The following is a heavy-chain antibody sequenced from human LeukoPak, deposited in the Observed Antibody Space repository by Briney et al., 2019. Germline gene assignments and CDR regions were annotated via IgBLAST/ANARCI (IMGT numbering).Heavy chain of an antibody. CDR1: GASISSSTHY. D-gene: IGHD1-26*01. J-gene: IGHJ3*02. V-gene: IGHV4-39*01. Sequence: SETLSLTCTVSGASISSSTHYWDWIRQSPGKGLEWIGSIYYSGSTYYNPSLKSRVTISVDTSKNQFSLKLTSVTAADTAVYYCARPVGRGAFDIWGQGTMVIVSS. CDR3: ARPVGRGAFDI. CDR2: IYYSGST.